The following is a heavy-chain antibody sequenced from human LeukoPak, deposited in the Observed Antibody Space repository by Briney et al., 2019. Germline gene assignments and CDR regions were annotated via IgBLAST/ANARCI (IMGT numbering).Heavy chain of an antibody. CDR1: GYTFTGYY. V-gene: IGHV1-2*02. J-gene: IGHJ4*02. Sequence: ASVKVSCTASGYTFTGYYMHWVRQAPGQGLEWMGWINPNSGGTNYAQKFQGRVTMTRDTSISTAYMELSRLRSDDTAVYYCARGPLEMATINYWGQGTLVTVSS. CDR2: INPNSGGT. D-gene: IGHD5-24*01. CDR3: ARGPLEMATINY.